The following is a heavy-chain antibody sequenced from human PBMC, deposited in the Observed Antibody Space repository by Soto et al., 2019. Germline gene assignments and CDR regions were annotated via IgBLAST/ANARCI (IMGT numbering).Heavy chain of an antibody. J-gene: IGHJ4*02. Sequence: GGSLRLSCSASGFNFSSHWMHWVRQAPGKGLVWVSRVDRYGSRTNYADAVKGRFTVSRDNAKNTLYLQMDSLTVDDAGVYYCARGVGASSGYFDFWGQGTSVTVSS. CDR3: ARGVGASSGYFDF. CDR1: GFNFSSHW. D-gene: IGHD1-26*01. CDR2: VDRYGSRT. V-gene: IGHV3-74*01.